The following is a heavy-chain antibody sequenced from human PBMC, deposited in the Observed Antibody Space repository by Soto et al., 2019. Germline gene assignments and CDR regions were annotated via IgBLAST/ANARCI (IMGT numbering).Heavy chain of an antibody. CDR3: AKDDYTDRGEDDCDH. CDR1: GFCFSSFA. CDR2: FGAGGDIT. V-gene: IGHV3-23*01. D-gene: IGHD4-4*01. J-gene: IGHJ4*02. Sequence: SLRLSCAASGFCFSSFAMSWVRQAPGKGLEWGLGFGAGGDITFYADYVKGRFGISSDNSKNTVYLQVNSLSAEDTAVYFCAKDDYTDRGEDDCDHWGQGTLVTVSS.